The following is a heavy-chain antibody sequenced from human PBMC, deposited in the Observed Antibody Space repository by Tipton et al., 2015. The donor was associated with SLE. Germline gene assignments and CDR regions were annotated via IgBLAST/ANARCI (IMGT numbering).Heavy chain of an antibody. J-gene: IGHJ2*01. D-gene: IGHD4-23*01. CDR2: ISYDGSNK. CDR1: GLTFSIYS. Sequence: SLRLSCAASGLTFSIYSMHWVRQAPGKGLEWVAVISYDGSNKYYADSVKGRFTISRDNAKNSLYLQMNSLRAEDTALYYCAKEVYGGNLYYYFDLWGRGTLVTVSS. V-gene: IGHV3-30*04. CDR3: AKEVYGGNLYYYFDL.